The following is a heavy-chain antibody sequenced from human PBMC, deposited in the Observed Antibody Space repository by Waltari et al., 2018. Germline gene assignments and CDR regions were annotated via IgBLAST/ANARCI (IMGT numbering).Heavy chain of an antibody. CDR1: GGPFTRDS. V-gene: IGHV1-69*02. J-gene: IGHJ6*03. Sequence: QVQLVQSGAEAKKPGSSVRVSCRASGGPFTRDSFNWVRQAPGKGLEWMGRIMPDISETKYAVKFQGRITITADKSTGTVYMELSSLRSDDTAVYYCAGGDGGYYYYKMDVWGQGTTVTVSS. CDR2: IMPDISET. D-gene: IGHD3-10*01. CDR3: AGGDGGYYYYKMDV.